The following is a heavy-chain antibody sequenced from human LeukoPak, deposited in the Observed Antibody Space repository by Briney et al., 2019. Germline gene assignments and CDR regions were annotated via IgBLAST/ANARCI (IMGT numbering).Heavy chain of an antibody. J-gene: IGHJ4*02. V-gene: IGHV3-33*01. CDR2: IWYDGTKK. Sequence: PGGSLRPSCAASGFTFSNYGMHWVRQAPGKGLEWVAVIWYDGTKKYYADSVKGRLTISRDNSKNTLYLEMNSLRAEDTAVYYCARDRAVRYFDYWGQGTLVTVSS. D-gene: IGHD3-16*02. CDR1: GFTFSNYG. CDR3: ARDRAVRYFDY.